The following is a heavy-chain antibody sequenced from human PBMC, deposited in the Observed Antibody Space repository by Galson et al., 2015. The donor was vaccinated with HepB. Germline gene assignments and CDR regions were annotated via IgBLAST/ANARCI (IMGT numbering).Heavy chain of an antibody. V-gene: IGHV3-33*01. CDR2: IRYDGSNK. D-gene: IGHD3-16*02. CDR3: ARDLGDYVWGSYRYFDY. Sequence: SLRLSCAASGFTFSSYGMHWVRQAPGKGLEWVAVIRYDGSNKYYADSVKGRFTISRDNSKNTLYLQMNSLRAEDTAVYYCARDLGDYVWGSYRYFDYWGQGTLVTVSS. J-gene: IGHJ4*02. CDR1: GFTFSSYG.